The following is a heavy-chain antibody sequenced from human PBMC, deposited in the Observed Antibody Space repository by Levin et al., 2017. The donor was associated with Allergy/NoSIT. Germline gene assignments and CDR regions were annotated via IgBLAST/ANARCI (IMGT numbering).Heavy chain of an antibody. D-gene: IGHD6-13*01. CDR2: IKSKTDGETT. V-gene: IGHV3-15*01. J-gene: IGHJ3*02. CDR3: TTDQQLLVLDAFDI. Sequence: PGGSLRLSFAASGFTFSNAWMTWVRQAPGKGLEWFGRIKSKTDGETTDYAAPVKCRFTVSRDDSNNTLYLQMNSLKSEDTAMYYCTTDQQLLVLDAFDIWGQGTMVTVSS. CDR1: GFTFSNAW.